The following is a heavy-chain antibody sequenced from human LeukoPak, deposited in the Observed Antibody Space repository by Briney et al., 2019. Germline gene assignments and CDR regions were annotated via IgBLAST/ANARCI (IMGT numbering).Heavy chain of an antibody. D-gene: IGHD2-15*01. Sequence: ASVKVSCKVSGYTLTELSMHWVRQAPGKGLEWMGGFDPEDGETIYAQKFQGRVTMTEDTSTDTAFMELSSLRSEDTAVYYCATAPYCSGGSCYPSYWYFDLWGRGTLVTVSS. V-gene: IGHV1-24*01. CDR1: GYTLTELS. CDR3: ATAPYCSGGSCYPSYWYFDL. J-gene: IGHJ2*01. CDR2: FDPEDGET.